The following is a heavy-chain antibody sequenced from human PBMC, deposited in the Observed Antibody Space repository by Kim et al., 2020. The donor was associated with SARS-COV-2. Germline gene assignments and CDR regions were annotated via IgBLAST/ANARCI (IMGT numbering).Heavy chain of an antibody. Sequence: GSLRLSCAASGFTFPTSFIHWVLKAPGKGLEWVAVISYDGSNKYYADSVKGRFTISRDNSKNTLYLQMNSLRIEDTAVYYCAKSFSGSYFGHDYWGQGTLVTVSS. V-gene: IGHV3-30*18. J-gene: IGHJ4*02. D-gene: IGHD1-26*01. CDR3: AKSFSGSYFGHDY. CDR2: ISYDGSNK. CDR1: GFTFPTSF.